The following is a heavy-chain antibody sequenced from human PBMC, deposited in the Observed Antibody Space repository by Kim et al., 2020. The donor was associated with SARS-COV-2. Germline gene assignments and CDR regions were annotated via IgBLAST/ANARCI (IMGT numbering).Heavy chain of an antibody. D-gene: IGHD4-17*01. Sequence: PSLKSRVTISVDTSKNQSYLKLSSVTAADTAVYYCARDTDYGGNVGACDIWGQGTMVTVSS. V-gene: IGHV4-39*07. CDR3: ARDTDYGGNVGACDI. J-gene: IGHJ3*02.